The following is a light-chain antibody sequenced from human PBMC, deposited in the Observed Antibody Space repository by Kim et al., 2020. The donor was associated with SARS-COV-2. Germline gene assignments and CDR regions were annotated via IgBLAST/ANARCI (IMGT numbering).Light chain of an antibody. CDR3: QAWDSSTVV. V-gene: IGLV3-1*01. J-gene: IGLJ2*01. CDR2: QDS. Sequence: GSPGQTARITCSGDKLGDKYACWYQQKPGQSPVLVIYQDSKRPSGIPERFSGSNSGNTATLTISGTQAMDEADYYCQAWDSSTVVFGGGTQLTVL. CDR1: KLGDKY.